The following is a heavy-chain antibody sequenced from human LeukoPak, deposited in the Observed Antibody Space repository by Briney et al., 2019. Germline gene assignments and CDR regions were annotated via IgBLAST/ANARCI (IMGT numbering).Heavy chain of an antibody. J-gene: IGHJ5*02. D-gene: IGHD3-3*01. Sequence: ASVKVSCKASGYTFTSHYMHWLRQAPGQGLEWMGIINPSGGSTSYAQKFQGRVTMTRDTSTSTVYMELSSLRSEDTAVYYCARGPRVTIFGVVLDLKNNWFDPWGQGTLVTVSS. CDR3: ARGPRVTIFGVVLDLKNNWFDP. CDR2: INPSGGST. V-gene: IGHV1-46*03. CDR1: GYTFTSHY.